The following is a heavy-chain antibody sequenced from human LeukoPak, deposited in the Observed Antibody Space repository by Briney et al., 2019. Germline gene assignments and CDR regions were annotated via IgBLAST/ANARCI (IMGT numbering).Heavy chain of an antibody. CDR2: IRSYNGNT. J-gene: IGHJ3*02. V-gene: IGHV1-18*01. D-gene: IGHD1-26*01. CDR1: GYTLISYG. Sequence: ASVKVSCKASGYTLISYGITWVRQAPGQGLEWMAWIRSYNGNTNHAQKFQGRVTMTTDTSTNTAYMELRSLRSDDTAVYYCARLYTGRYSDGFDIWGQGTLVTVSS. CDR3: ARLYTGRYSDGFDI.